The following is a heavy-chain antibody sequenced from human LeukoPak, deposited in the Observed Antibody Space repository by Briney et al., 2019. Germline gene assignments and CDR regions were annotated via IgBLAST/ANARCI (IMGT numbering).Heavy chain of an antibody. J-gene: IGHJ4*02. V-gene: IGHV4-28*01. CDR2: IYHSGTT. CDR3: ARKENVYYYFDY. CDR1: GYSVTSSSW. D-gene: IGHD3-10*01. Sequence: SETLSLTCAVSGYSVTSSSWWGWIRQPPGKGLEWIGYIYHSGTTYYNPSLQSRVTMSVDTSKNQFSLKLSSVTAVDTAVYYCARKENVYYYFDYWGQGTLVTVSS.